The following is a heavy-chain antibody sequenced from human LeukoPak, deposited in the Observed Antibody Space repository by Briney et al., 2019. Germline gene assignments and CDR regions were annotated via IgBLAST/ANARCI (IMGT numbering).Heavy chain of an antibody. CDR3: AIRYAKYYYDSSGYQSLPY. CDR1: GFTFSDYY. V-gene: IGHV3-11*03. J-gene: IGHJ4*02. CDR2: ISSSSSYT. Sequence: GGSLRLSCAASGFTFSDYYMSWIRQAPGKGLEWVSYISSSSSYTNYADSVKGRFTISRDNSKNTLYLQMNSLRAEDTAVYYCAIRYAKYYYDSSGYQSLPYWGQGTLVTVSS. D-gene: IGHD3-22*01.